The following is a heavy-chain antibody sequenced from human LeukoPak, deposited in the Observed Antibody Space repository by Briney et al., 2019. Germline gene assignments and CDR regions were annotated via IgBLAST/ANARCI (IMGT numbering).Heavy chain of an antibody. D-gene: IGHD2-2*01. J-gene: IGHJ1*01. CDR2: ISAYNGNT. CDR1: GYTFTSYG. V-gene: IGHV1-18*01. CDR3: ARYCSSTSCMGYFQH. Sequence: ASVKVSCKAPGYTFTSYGISWVRQAPGQGLEWMGWISAYNGNTNYAQKLQGRVTMTTDTSTNTAYMELRSLRSDDTAVYYCARYCSSTSCMGYFQHWGQGTLVTVSS.